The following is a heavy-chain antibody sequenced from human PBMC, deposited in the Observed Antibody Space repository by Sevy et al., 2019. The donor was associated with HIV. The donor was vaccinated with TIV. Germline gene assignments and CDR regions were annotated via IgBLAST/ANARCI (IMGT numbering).Heavy chain of an antibody. Sequence: GGSLRRSCAASGFTFSSYGMHWVRQAPGKGLEWVVVIWYDGSNKYYADSVKGRFTISGDYSKNTQYQQMNSLRAEDTAVYYCARDGAGSSWFYFDYWGQGTLVTVSS. CDR3: ARDGAGSSWFYFDY. J-gene: IGHJ4*02. D-gene: IGHD6-13*01. V-gene: IGHV3-33*01. CDR1: GFTFSSYG. CDR2: IWYDGSNK.